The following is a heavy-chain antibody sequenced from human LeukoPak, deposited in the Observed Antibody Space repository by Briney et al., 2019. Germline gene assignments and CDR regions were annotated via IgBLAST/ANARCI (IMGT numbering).Heavy chain of an antibody. V-gene: IGHV3-21*01. CDR1: GYTYRSYS. J-gene: IGHJ4*02. CDR3: AVYCSGGSCRFAY. D-gene: IGHD2-15*01. CDR2: ISSSSSYI. Sequence: PGGSLRLSGAASGYTYRSYSMNWVRQAPGKGLEWVSSISSSSSYIYYADSVKGRFPVSRENAKNPLYLQMNSLRAEDTAVYYCAVYCSGGSCRFAYWGQGTLVTVSS.